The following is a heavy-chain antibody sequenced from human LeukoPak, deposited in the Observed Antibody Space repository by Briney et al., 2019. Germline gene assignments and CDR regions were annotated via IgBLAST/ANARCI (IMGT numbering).Heavy chain of an antibody. CDR3: SRGQDAYKTGY. CDR1: GGSVTSGYYY. V-gene: IGHV4-31*03. Sequence: SETLSLTCTVSGGSVTSGYYYWTWIRQYPGKGLEWIGYIHPSGITDYNPPLESRVAMSLDTSQNHFSLKLTSVTAADTAIYFCSRGQDAYKTGYWGQGTLVTVSS. D-gene: IGHD5-24*01. CDR2: IHPSGIT. J-gene: IGHJ4*02.